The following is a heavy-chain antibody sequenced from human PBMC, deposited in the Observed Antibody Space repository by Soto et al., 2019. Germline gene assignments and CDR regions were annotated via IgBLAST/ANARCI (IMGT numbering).Heavy chain of an antibody. Sequence: GGSLRLSCAASGFTFSGSAMHWVRQASGKGLEWVGRIRSKADNYATSYAASVKGRFTISRDDSKNTAYLQMDSLKTEDTAVYYCTERGKYDNRVFDYWSQGTLVTVSS. V-gene: IGHV3-73*01. CDR3: TERGKYDNRVFDY. CDR2: IRSKADNYAT. D-gene: IGHD3-22*01. CDR1: GFTFSGSA. J-gene: IGHJ4*02.